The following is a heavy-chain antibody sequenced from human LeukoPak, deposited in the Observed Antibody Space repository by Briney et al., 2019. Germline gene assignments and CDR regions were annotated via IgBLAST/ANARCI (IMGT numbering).Heavy chain of an antibody. CDR3: ARGYVVVVAAATYRGAFDI. D-gene: IGHD2-15*01. V-gene: IGHV1-18*04. Sequence: VKVSCKASGYTFTGYYMHWVRQAPGQGLEWMGWISAYNGSTNYAQKLQGRVTMTTDTSTSTAYMELRSLRSDDTAVYYCARGYVVVVAAATYRGAFDIWGQGTMVTVSS. J-gene: IGHJ3*02. CDR2: ISAYNGST. CDR1: GYTFTGYY.